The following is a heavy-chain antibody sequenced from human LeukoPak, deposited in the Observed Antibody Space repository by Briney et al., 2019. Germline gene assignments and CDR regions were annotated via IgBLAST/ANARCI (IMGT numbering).Heavy chain of an antibody. Sequence: GGSLRLSCAASGFTFSSYSMNWVRQAPGKGLEWVSSISSSSSYIYYVDSVKGRFTISRDNAKNSLYLQMNSLRAEDTAVYYCARGAAAGPLDYWGQGTLVTVSS. V-gene: IGHV3-21*01. J-gene: IGHJ4*02. CDR3: ARGAAAGPLDY. CDR1: GFTFSSYS. CDR2: ISSSSSYI. D-gene: IGHD6-13*01.